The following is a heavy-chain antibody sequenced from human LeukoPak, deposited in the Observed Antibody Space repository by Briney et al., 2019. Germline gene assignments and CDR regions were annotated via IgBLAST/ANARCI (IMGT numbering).Heavy chain of an antibody. CDR2: IIPIFGTA. Sequence: ASVKVSCKASGGTFSSYAISWVRQAPGQGLEWMGGIIPIFGTANYAQKFQGRVTITADESTSTAYMELSSLRSEDTAVYYCARVGTYCSGGSCPALDYWGQGTLVTVSS. J-gene: IGHJ4*02. V-gene: IGHV1-69*13. CDR1: GGTFSSYA. CDR3: ARVGTYCSGGSCPALDY. D-gene: IGHD2-15*01.